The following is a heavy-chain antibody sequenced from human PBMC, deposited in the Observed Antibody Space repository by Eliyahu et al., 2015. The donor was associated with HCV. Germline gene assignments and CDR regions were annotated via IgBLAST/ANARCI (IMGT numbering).Heavy chain of an antibody. CDR3: ATRWNFYQDH. D-gene: IGHD1-7*01. CDR2: IYYPASA. J-gene: IGHJ4*02. Sequence: QLQLQESGPGLVKPSETLSLTCKXXGXSITSGGYXWTWIRQHPGKGLEWLGTIYYPASAYYTPSLESRLSISLDTSENQFSLRVHSVTAADTAVYYCATRWNFYQDHWGQGTLVTVAT. CDR1: GXSITSGGYX. V-gene: IGHV4-31*03.